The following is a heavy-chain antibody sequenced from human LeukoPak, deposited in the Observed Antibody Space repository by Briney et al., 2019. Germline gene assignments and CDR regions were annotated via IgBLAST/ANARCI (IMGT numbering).Heavy chain of an antibody. CDR2: ISYDGSNK. CDR3: AKGSVRAPASGIAVAGDWFDP. CDR1: GFTFSSYG. D-gene: IGHD6-19*01. V-gene: IGHV3-30*18. J-gene: IGHJ5*02. Sequence: GGSLRLSCAASGFTFSSYGMHWVRQAPGKGLEGGAVISYDGSNKYYADPVKGRFTISRDNSKNTLYLQMNSLRAEDTAVYYCAKGSVRAPASGIAVAGDWFDPWGQGTLVTVSS.